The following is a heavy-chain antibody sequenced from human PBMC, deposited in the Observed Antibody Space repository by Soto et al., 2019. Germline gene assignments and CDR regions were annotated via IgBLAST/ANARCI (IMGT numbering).Heavy chain of an antibody. D-gene: IGHD5-12*01. J-gene: IGHJ4*02. CDR3: ARGQEGVVATH. V-gene: IGHV4-34*01. CDR1: GGSLSGYY. Sequence: QVQLQQWGAGLLKPSETLSLNCAVTGGSLSGYYWSWIRQPPGKGLEWIGDVKDAGHTNYSPSLRGRVTISSDPSSYQFSLRLNSVTAADTGVYYCARGQEGVVATHWDQGSLVTVSS. CDR2: VKDAGHT.